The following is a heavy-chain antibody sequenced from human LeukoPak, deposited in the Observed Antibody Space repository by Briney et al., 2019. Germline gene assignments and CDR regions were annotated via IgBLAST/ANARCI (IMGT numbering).Heavy chain of an antibody. CDR3: AKRGVVIRVILVGFHKEAYYFDS. V-gene: IGHV3-23*01. CDR2: LSGSGGGT. Sequence: GGSLRLSCAVSGITLSNYGMSWVRQAPGKGLEWVAGLSGSGGGTNYADSVKGRFTISRDNAKNTLYLQMNSLRAEDTVVYFCAKRGVVIRVILVGFHKEAYYFDSWGQGALVTVSS. D-gene: IGHD3-10*01. CDR1: GITLSNYG. J-gene: IGHJ4*02.